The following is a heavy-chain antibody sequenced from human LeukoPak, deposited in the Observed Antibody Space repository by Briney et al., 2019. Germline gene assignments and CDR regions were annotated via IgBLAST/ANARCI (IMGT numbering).Heavy chain of an antibody. Sequence: GGSLRLSCAGSGFTFSSYSMNWVRQAPGKGLEWVSSITSSSSYIYYADSVKGRFTISRDNAKKSVYLQMNSLRAEDTAVYYCARTGRLVTVATPGDYWGQGTLVIVSS. J-gene: IGHJ4*02. CDR2: ITSSSSYI. CDR1: GFTFSSYS. V-gene: IGHV3-21*01. D-gene: IGHD4-23*01. CDR3: ARTGRLVTVATPGDY.